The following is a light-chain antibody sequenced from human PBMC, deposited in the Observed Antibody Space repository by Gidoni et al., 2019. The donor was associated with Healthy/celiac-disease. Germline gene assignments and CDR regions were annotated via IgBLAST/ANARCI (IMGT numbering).Light chain of an antibody. CDR2: YDS. V-gene: IGLV3-21*04. J-gene: IGLJ2*01. CDR3: QVWDSSTDHVV. CDR1: NIGSKS. Sequence: YVLTQAPSASVAPGKTARITCGGNNIGSKSVHWYQQKPGQAPVVVIYYDSDRPSGIPERFSGSNSGNTATLTISRVEAGDEADYCCQVWDSSTDHVVFGGGTKLTVL.